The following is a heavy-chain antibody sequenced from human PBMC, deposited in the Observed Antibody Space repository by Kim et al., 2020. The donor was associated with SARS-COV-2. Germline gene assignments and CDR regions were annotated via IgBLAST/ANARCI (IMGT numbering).Heavy chain of an antibody. CDR2: IYWDDEK. D-gene: IGHD6-13*01. J-gene: IGHJ4*02. CDR1: GFSLNTPGMA. Sequence: SGPTLVNPTQTLTLTCTFSGFSLNTPGMAVGWIRQPPGKALELLSVIYWDDEKRYRPSMRSRHTITKDTSKNQLVLMITNMDYVDAGTYYCAQTGYSSTWYQGYFASWGQRTLDTVS. V-gene: IGHV2-5*02. CDR3: AQTGYSSTWYQGYFAS.